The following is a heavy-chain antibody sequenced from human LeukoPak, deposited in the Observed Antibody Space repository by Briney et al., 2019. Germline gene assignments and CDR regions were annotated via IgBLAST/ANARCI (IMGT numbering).Heavy chain of an antibody. V-gene: IGHV4-4*02. CDR2: IYHSGST. Sequence: SETLSLTCAVSGASITYTHWWSWVRQPPGKGLEWIGEIYHSGSTNYNPSLKSRVTISVDKSKNQFSLKMNSVTAADTAVYYCVRGYSGYDWGVTYMDVWGKGTTVTVSS. J-gene: IGHJ6*03. CDR1: GASITYTHW. D-gene: IGHD5-12*01. CDR3: VRGYSGYDWGVTYMDV.